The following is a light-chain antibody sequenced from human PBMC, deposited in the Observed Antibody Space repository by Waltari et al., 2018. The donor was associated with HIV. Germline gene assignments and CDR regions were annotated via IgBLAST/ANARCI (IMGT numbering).Light chain of an antibody. CDR3: SSYTGYNDFL. J-gene: IGLJ3*02. CDR2: EVP. V-gene: IGLV2-8*01. CDR1: SSDVGGYNY. Sequence: QSALTQPPSASGSPGQSVTISCTGTSSDVGGYNYVSWYQQHPGKAPKLMIFEVPKWPSGVPNRFSGAKSRNTASLTVSGLQADDEADYYCSSYTGYNDFLFGAGTKLTVL.